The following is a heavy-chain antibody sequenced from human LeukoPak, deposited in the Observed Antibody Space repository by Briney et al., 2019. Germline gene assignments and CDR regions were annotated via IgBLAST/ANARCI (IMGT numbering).Heavy chain of an antibody. J-gene: IGHJ5*01. CDR3: ARASGSYWWFDS. V-gene: IGHV3-11*01. D-gene: IGHD1-26*01. CDR2: ISSSGSTI. CDR1: GFTFSDYY. Sequence: PGGSLRPSCAASGFTFSDYYMSWIRQAPGKGLEWVSYISSSGSTIYYADSVKGRFTISRDNAKNSLYLQINSLRAEDTAVYYCARASGSYWWFDSWGQGTLVTVSS.